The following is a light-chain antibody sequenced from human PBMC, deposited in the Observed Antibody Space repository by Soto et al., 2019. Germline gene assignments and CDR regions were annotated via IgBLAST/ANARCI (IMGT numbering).Light chain of an antibody. CDR2: RNN. V-gene: IGLV1-47*01. Sequence: QSVLTQPPSASGTPGQRVTISCSGSSSNFGSNYVYWYQQLPGTAPKLLIYRNNQRPSGVPDRFSGSKSGTSASLAISGLRSEDEADYYCAAWDDSLSVVVFGGGTKVTVL. CDR3: AAWDDSLSVVV. CDR1: SSNFGSNY. J-gene: IGLJ2*01.